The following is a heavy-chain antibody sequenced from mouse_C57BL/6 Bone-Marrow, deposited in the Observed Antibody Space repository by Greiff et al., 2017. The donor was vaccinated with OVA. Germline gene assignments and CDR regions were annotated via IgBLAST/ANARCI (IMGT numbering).Heavy chain of an antibody. V-gene: IGHV3-6*01. CDR1: GYSITSGYY. CDR3: ARVRYYAMDY. D-gene: IGHD2-1*01. Sequence: EVQRVESGPGLVKPSQSLSLTCSVTGYSITSGYYWNWIRQFPGNKLEWMGYISYDGSNNYNPSLKNRISITRDTSKNQFFLKLNSVTTEDTATYYCARVRYYAMDYWGQGTSVTVSS. J-gene: IGHJ4*01. CDR2: ISYDGSN.